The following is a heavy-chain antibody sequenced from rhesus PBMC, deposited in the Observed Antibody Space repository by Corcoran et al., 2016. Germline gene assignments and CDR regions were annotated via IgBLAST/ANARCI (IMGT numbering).Heavy chain of an antibody. CDR2: IYGSSTST. V-gene: IGHV4S10*01. D-gene: IGHD3-16*01. Sequence: QVQLQESGPGVVKPSETLSLTCAVSGGSISDSYRWSWIRQPPGKGLEWIGYIYGSSTSTNYNTSLKSRGTISKDTSKNQFSLKLSSVTAADTAVYYCARELYYYSGSYYYFDYWGQGVLVTVSS. CDR1: GGSISDSYR. J-gene: IGHJ4*01. CDR3: ARELYYYSGSYYYFDY.